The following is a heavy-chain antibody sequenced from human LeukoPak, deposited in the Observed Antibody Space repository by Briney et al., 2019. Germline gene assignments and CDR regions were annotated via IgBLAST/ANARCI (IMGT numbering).Heavy chain of an antibody. J-gene: IGHJ4*02. V-gene: IGHV1-69*04. CDR1: GGTFSSYT. Sequence: ASVKVSCKASGGTFSSYTISWVRQAPGQGLEWMGRIIPILGIANYAQKFQGRVTITADKSTSTAYMELSSLRSEDKAVYYCAREAWSGPFDYRGQGTLVTVSS. CDR2: IIPILGIA. D-gene: IGHD3-3*01. CDR3: AREAWSGPFDY.